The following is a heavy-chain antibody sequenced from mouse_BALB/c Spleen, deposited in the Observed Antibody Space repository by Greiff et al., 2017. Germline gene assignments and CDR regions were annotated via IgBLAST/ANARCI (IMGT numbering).Heavy chain of an antibody. D-gene: IGHD2-14*01. V-gene: IGHV5-17*02. Sequence: EVQLQESGGGLVQPGGSRKLSCAASGFTFSSFGMHWVRQAPEKGLEWVAYISSGSSTIYYADTVKGRFTISRDNPKNTLFLQMTSLRSEDTAMYYCARDYRGGPAWFAYWGQGTLVTVSA. CDR1: GFTFSSFG. CDR3: ARDYRGGPAWFAY. J-gene: IGHJ3*01. CDR2: ISSGSSTI.